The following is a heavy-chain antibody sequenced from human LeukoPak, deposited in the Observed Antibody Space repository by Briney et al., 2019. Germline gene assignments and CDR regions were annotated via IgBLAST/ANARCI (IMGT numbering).Heavy chain of an antibody. V-gene: IGHV4-59*08. CDR2: IYYSGSI. J-gene: IGHJ4*02. Sequence: PSETLSLTCTVSGGSLSNYYWSWIRQPPGKGLEWIGYIYYSGSINYNPSLKSRVTISVDMSKNQFSLQLSSVTAADTAVYYCARQGSGNYLSPVNYWGQGTLVTVSS. CDR3: ARQGSGNYLSPVNY. D-gene: IGHD1-26*01. CDR1: GGSLSNYY.